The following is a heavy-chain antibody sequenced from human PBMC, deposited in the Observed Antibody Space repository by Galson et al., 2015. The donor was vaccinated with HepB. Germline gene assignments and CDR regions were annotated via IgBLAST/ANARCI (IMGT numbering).Heavy chain of an antibody. D-gene: IGHD6-13*01. J-gene: IGHJ4*02. CDR2: ISSSSSYT. V-gene: IGHV3-11*06. Sequence: SLRLSCAASGFTFSDYYMSWIRQAPGKGLEWVSYISSSSSYTNYADSVKGRFTISRDNAKNSLYLQMNSLRAEDTAVYYCARAIAAADYYFDYWGQGTLVTVSS. CDR3: ARAIAAADYYFDY. CDR1: GFTFSDYY.